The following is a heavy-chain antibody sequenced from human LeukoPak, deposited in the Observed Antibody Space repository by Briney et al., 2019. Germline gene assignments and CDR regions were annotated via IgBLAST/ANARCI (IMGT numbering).Heavy chain of an antibody. Sequence: GGSLRLSCAASGFTFTNYAMSWVRQAPGKGLEWVSAISTSGGSTYYADSVKGRFTISRDNSKNTVYLQMNSLRAEDTAVYDCAKDGGIVGAMDAFDIWGQGTMVTVSS. J-gene: IGHJ3*02. V-gene: IGHV3-23*01. CDR1: GFTFTNYA. D-gene: IGHD1-26*01. CDR3: AKDGGIVGAMDAFDI. CDR2: ISTSGGST.